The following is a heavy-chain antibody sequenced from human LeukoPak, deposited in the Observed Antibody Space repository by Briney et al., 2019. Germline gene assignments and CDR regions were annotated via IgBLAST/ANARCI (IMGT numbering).Heavy chain of an antibody. V-gene: IGHV4-38-2*02. D-gene: IGHD5-18*01. CDR3: ARNTAMVTWDY. CDR2: IYHSGST. Sequence: SETLSLTCTVSGYSISSGYYWGWIRQPPGKGLEWIGSIYHSGSTYYNPSLKSRVTISVDTSKNHFSLKLSSVTAADTAVYYCARNTAMVTWDYWGQGTLVTVSS. CDR1: GYSISSGYY. J-gene: IGHJ4*02.